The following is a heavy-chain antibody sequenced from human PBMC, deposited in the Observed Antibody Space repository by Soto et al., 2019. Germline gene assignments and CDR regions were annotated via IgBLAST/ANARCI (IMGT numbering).Heavy chain of an antibody. Sequence: QVQLVQSGGEVKKPGASVKVSCKASGYTFTNYVISWVRQAPGQGLEWMGWISGYNAKTSYAEKFQDRVTMSADTSTSTAYMELRSLRYDDTGVHYCERGDQWVAESPGEVFDIWGHGTKVTVSS. CDR2: ISGYNAKT. CDR3: ERGDQWVAESPGEVFDI. D-gene: IGHD6-19*01. CDR1: GYTFTNYV. J-gene: IGHJ3*02. V-gene: IGHV1-18*04.